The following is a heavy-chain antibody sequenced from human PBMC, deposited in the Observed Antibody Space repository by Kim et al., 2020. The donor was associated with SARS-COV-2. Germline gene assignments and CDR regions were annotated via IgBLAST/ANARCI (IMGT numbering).Heavy chain of an antibody. CDR1: GGSISSSSYY. CDR3: ARDIRGAFRGIVGVPADTFDP. D-gene: IGHD2-2*01. J-gene: IGHJ5*02. V-gene: IGHV4-39*02. CDR2: INYSGST. Sequence: SETLSLTCTVSGGSISSSSYYWGWIRQPPGKGRVWIGSINYSGSTYYNPSLKSRVTISVDTSKNQFSLKLISVTAADTAVYYCARDIRGAFRGIVGVPADTFDPWGQGTLVTVSS.